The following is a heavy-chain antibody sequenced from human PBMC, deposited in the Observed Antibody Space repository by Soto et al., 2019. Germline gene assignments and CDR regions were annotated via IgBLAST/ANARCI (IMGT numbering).Heavy chain of an antibody. Sequence: QVQLVESGGGVVQPGRSLRLSCAASGFTFSSYGMHWVRQAPGKGLEWVAVISYDGSNKYYADSVKGRFTISRDNSKNTLYLQMNSLRAEDTAVYYCAKDQYSSGWDQIHYWGQGTLVTVSS. V-gene: IGHV3-30*18. D-gene: IGHD6-19*01. CDR2: ISYDGSNK. J-gene: IGHJ4*02. CDR3: AKDQYSSGWDQIHY. CDR1: GFTFSSYG.